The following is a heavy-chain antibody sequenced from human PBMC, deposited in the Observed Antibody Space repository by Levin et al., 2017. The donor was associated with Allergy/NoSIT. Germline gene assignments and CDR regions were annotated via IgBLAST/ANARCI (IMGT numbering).Heavy chain of an antibody. CDR2: IYWDDDR. V-gene: IGHV2-5*02. J-gene: IGHJ5*02. D-gene: IGHD3-16*02. Sequence: ESGPTLVKPTQTLTLTCTFSGFSFTTSGVGVGWIRQPPGKALEWLALIYWDDDRRYNPSLKNRLTITKDTSKNQVVLTMTNMDPVDTATFYCGYTEAWRGYRYRSLNFDHGGQGTLVTVSS. CDR3: GYTEAWRGYRYRSLNFDH. CDR1: GFSFTTSGVG.